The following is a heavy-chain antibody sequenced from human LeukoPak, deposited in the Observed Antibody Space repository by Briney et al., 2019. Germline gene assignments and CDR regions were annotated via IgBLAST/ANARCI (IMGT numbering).Heavy chain of an antibody. J-gene: IGHJ4*02. V-gene: IGHV4-30-2*01. CDR3: AREGVAQAPELDY. CDR1: GGSISSGGYY. Sequence: SETLSLTCTVSGGSISSGGYYWSWIRQPPGKGLEWIGYIYHSGSTYYNPSLKSRVTISVDRSKNQFSLKLSSVTAADTAVYYCAREGVAQAPELDYWGQGTLVTVSS. CDR2: IYHSGST. D-gene: IGHD2-15*01.